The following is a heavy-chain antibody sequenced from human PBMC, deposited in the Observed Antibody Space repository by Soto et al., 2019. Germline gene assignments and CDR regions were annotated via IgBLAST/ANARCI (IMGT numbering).Heavy chain of an antibody. D-gene: IGHD6-13*01. V-gene: IGHV1-18*01. Sequence: ASVKVSCKASGYTFTSYGISWVRQAPGQGLEWMGWISAYNGNTNYAQKLQGRVTMTTDTSTSTAYMELRSLRSDDTAVYYCARRHSSWYIWGFDPWGQGTLVTVSS. CDR1: GYTFTSYG. J-gene: IGHJ5*02. CDR2: ISAYNGNT. CDR3: ARRHSSWYIWGFDP.